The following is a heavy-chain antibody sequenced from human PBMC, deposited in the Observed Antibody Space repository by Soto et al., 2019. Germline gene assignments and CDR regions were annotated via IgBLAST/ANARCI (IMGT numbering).Heavy chain of an antibody. Sequence: PSETLSLTCTVSGGSVSSCSYYWSWIRHPPGKGLEWIGYIYYSGSTNYNPSLKSRVTISVDTSKNQFSLKLSSVTAADTAVYYCARERPPDYYFDYWGQGTLVTVSS. CDR3: ARERPPDYYFDY. CDR1: GGSVSSCSYY. CDR2: IYYSGST. J-gene: IGHJ4*02. V-gene: IGHV4-61*01.